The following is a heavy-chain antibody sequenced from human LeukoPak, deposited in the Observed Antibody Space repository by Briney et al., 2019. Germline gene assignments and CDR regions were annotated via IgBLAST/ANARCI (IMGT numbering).Heavy chain of an antibody. J-gene: IGHJ4*02. CDR3: ARGRDKGDY. CDR1: GYTFINSG. CDR2: ISAYNGNT. Sequence: ASVKVSCKASGYTFINSGITWVRQAPGQGLEWMGWISAYNGNTDYAQKFQGRVIMTTDTSTTTAYMHLTSLSSDDTAVYYCARGRDKGDYWGQGTLVTVSS. V-gene: IGHV1-18*01.